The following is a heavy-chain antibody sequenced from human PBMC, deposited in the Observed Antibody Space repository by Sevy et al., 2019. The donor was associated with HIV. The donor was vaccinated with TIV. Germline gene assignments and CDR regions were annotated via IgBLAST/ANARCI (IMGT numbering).Heavy chain of an antibody. J-gene: IGHJ4*02. Sequence: GGSLRLSCAASGFSFSNAWMSWVRQAPGKGLEWVGRIRSKTGGGTTDFAAFAKGKFTIPRDDSKDTLYLQMNSLKTEDTAVYYCTTDHRRDGIVVVPFEYWGQGTLVTVSS. D-gene: IGHD3-22*01. CDR3: TTDHRRDGIVVVPFEY. V-gene: IGHV3-15*01. CDR2: IRSKTGGGTT. CDR1: GFSFSNAW.